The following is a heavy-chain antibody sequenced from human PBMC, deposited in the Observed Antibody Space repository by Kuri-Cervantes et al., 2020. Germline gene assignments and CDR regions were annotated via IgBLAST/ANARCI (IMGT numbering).Heavy chain of an antibody. J-gene: IGHJ4*02. CDR3: AGGRYSSGWRPSYYFDY. V-gene: IGHV3-30*03. CDR2: ISYDGNYK. CDR1: GFTFSNYG. Sequence: GESLKISCAASGFTFSNYGMHWVRQAPGKGLEWVALISYDGNYKYYGESVKGRFTISRDNSKNTLYLQMNSLRGEDTAVYYCAGGRYSSGWRPSYYFDYWGQGTLVTVSS. D-gene: IGHD6-19*01.